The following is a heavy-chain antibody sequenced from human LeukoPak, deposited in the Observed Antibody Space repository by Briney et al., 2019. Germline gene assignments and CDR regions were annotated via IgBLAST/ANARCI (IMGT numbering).Heavy chain of an antibody. V-gene: IGHV3-9*01. Sequence: GGSLRLSCAASGFNFDAYAMHWVRQVPGRGLEWVSGVSWDSTRMAYADSVKGRFTISRDNAKNSLYLQMNSLRAEDTAVYYCARGPAYYDFWSAHPDWGQGTLVTVSS. CDR2: VSWDSTRM. CDR3: ARGPAYYDFWSAHPD. D-gene: IGHD3-3*01. CDR1: GFNFDAYA. J-gene: IGHJ4*02.